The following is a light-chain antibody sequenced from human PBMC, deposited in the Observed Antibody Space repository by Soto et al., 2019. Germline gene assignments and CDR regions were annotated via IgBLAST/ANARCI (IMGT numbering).Light chain of an antibody. J-gene: IGKJ1*01. V-gene: IGKV2-28*01. CDR1: HSLLHSNGYNY. CDR2: LGS. Sequence: DSVMTQSPLSLPVTPGEPGSISCRSSHSLLHSNGYNYLDWYLQKPGQSPQLLIYLGSNRASGVPDRFSGSGSGTDFTLKISRVEAEDVGVYYCMQPLQSWTFGQGTKVDIK. CDR3: MQPLQSWT.